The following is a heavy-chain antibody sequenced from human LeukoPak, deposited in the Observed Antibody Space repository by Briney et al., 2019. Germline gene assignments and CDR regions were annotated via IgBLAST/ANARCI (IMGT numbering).Heavy chain of an antibody. Sequence: ASVKISCKASGYTFTSYGISWVRQAPGQGLEWMGWIRAYNGNTNYAQKLQGRVTMTTDTSTSTAYMELRSLRSDDTAVYYCARVGRYSGYDGSSAGDYWGQGTLVTVSS. J-gene: IGHJ4*02. D-gene: IGHD5-12*01. CDR3: ARVGRYSGYDGSSAGDY. CDR1: GYTFTSYG. V-gene: IGHV1-18*01. CDR2: IRAYNGNT.